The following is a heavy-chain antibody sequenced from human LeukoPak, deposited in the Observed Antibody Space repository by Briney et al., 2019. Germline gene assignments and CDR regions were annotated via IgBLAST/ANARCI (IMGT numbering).Heavy chain of an antibody. CDR3: ARGRLKGESLQN. V-gene: IGHV1-8*01. D-gene: IGHD3-10*01. CDR1: GYTFTSYD. CDR2: MNPNSGNT. Sequence: ASVKVSCKASGYTFTSYDISWVRQATGQGLEWMGWMNPNSGNTGYAQKFQGRVTMTRNTSISTAYMELSSLRSEDTAVYYCARGRLKGESLQNWGQGTLVTVSS. J-gene: IGHJ4*02.